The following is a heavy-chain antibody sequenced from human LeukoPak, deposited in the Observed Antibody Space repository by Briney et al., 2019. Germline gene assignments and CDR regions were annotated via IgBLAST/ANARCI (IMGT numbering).Heavy chain of an antibody. CDR1: GFTFSSYA. V-gene: IGHV3-23*01. CDR3: VKTSVGPTLPQLY. Sequence: PGGSLRLSCAASGFTFSSYAMSWIRQAPGKGLEWVSGISGSGSNTYYADSVQGRFTISRDNSKNTLYLQMNSLRVEDTAVYYCVKTSVGPTLPQLYWGQGTLVTVSS. CDR2: ISGSGSNT. D-gene: IGHD1-26*01. J-gene: IGHJ4*02.